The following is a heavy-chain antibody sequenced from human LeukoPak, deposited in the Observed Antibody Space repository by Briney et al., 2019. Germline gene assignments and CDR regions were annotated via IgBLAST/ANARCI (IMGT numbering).Heavy chain of an antibody. V-gene: IGHV4-39*01. J-gene: IGHJ4*02. Sequence: SETLSLTCTVSGGSISSSRYYWGWIRQPPGKGLEWIGSIYYSGSTYYNPSLKSRVTLSVDTSKNQFSLKLSSVTAADTAVYYCARQGIAVAGDFDYWGQGTLVTVSS. CDR2: IYYSGST. D-gene: IGHD6-19*01. CDR1: GGSISSSRYY. CDR3: ARQGIAVAGDFDY.